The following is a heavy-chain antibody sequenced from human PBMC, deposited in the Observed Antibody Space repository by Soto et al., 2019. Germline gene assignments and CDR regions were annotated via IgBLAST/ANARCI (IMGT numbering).Heavy chain of an antibody. Sequence: GGSLRLSCVASGGNFGDSAMNWVRQVPGKGLEWVSGITWNSGHILYADPVKGRFTISRDNAKKSLYLELNSLRPEDTALYYCAKGRSSMIVVVMDYWGQGTPVTVSS. CDR3: AKGRSSMIVVVMDY. CDR1: GGNFGDSA. V-gene: IGHV3-9*01. J-gene: IGHJ4*02. D-gene: IGHD3-22*01. CDR2: ITWNSGHI.